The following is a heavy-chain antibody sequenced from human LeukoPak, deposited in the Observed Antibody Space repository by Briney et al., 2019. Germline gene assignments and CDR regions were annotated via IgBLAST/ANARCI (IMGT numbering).Heavy chain of an antibody. V-gene: IGHV4-38-2*02. Sequence: SETLSLTCAVSGYSISSGYYWGWTRQPPGKGLEWIGTIHHSGTTNYNPSLKSRVTISIDTSKNQFSPKLSSVTAADTAVYYCARDSRGAPFAYWGQGTLVTVSS. CDR2: IHHSGTT. D-gene: IGHD1-26*01. CDR1: GYSISSGYY. J-gene: IGHJ4*02. CDR3: ARDSRGAPFAY.